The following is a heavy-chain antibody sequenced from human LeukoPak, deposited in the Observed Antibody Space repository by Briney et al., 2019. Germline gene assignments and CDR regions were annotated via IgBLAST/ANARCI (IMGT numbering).Heavy chain of an antibody. CDR1: GFTFSNAW. CDR2: ISSSSSYI. D-gene: IGHD2-2*01. Sequence: GGSLRLSCAASGFTFSNAWMNWVRQAPGKGLEWVSSISSSSSYIYYADSVKGRFTISRDNAKNSLYLQMNSLRAEDTAVYYCASTNPQDIVVVPADDYYFDYWGQGTLVTVSS. CDR3: ASTNPQDIVVVPADDYYFDY. J-gene: IGHJ4*02. V-gene: IGHV3-21*01.